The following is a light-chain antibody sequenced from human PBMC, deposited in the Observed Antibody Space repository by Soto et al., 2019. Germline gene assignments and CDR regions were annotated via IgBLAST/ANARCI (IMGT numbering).Light chain of an antibody. CDR2: AAS. Sequence: DIQITHPPSSLSASVGDSVSATCRTSQSIITFLNWFQQRPGESPKLLISAASILQIGVPSRFSFSRSGSDFTLTIGSLQPEGFTTYVCQQSYTPPLTFGQGTKV. CDR3: QQSYTPPLT. V-gene: IGKV1-39*01. J-gene: IGKJ1*01. CDR1: QSIITF.